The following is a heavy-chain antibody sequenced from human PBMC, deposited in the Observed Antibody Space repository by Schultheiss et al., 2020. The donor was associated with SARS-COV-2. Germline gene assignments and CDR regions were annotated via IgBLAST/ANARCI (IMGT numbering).Heavy chain of an antibody. D-gene: IGHD2-15*01. Sequence: GGSLRLSCVASEFSFTSCGMHWVRQAPGKGLEWVAVIWYDGSNKYYADSVKGRFTISRDNSQNTLYLQMNSLRAEDTALYYCAKEGCSDGICFGFDVWGQGTTVTVSS. V-gene: IGHV3-33*06. CDR1: EFSFTSCG. CDR2: IWYDGSNK. J-gene: IGHJ6*02. CDR3: AKEGCSDGICFGFDV.